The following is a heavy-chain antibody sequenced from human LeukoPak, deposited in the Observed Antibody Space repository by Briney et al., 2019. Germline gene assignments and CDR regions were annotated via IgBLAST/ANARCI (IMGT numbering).Heavy chain of an antibody. CDR2: INWDGFAT. V-gene: IGHV3-43*01. CDR3: AKDQRASLYGHLDY. D-gene: IGHD3-10*01. CDR1: GFTFDDFA. Sequence: PWGSLRLSCTVFGFTFDDFALHWVRQGPATGLELVSLINWDGFATSYADSVKGRFTISRDNTKKSLYLQMNSLRTEDTAFYFYAKDQRASLYGHLDYWGQGTLVTVSS. J-gene: IGHJ4*02.